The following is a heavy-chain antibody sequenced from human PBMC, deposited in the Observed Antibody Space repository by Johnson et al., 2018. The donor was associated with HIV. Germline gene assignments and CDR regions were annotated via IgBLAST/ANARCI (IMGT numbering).Heavy chain of an antibody. CDR3: AKGASGSSGGAFDI. CDR2: ISYDGSNK. CDR1: GFTFSNYA. Sequence: QVQLVESGGGVVQPGRSLRLSCAASGFTFSNYAMHWVRQAPGKGLEWVALISYDGSNKYYADSVKGRFTISSDKAKNTLYLQRNSLRAEDTAVYYCAKGASGSSGGAFDIWGQGTMVTVSS. V-gene: IGHV3-30-3*01. D-gene: IGHD1-26*01. J-gene: IGHJ3*02.